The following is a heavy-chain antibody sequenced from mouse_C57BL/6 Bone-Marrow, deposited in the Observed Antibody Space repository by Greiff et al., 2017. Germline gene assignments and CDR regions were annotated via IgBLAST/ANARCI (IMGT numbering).Heavy chain of an antibody. V-gene: IGHV1-59*01. Sequence: QVQLQQPGAELVRPGTSVKLSCKASGYTFTSYWMHWVKQRPGQGLEWIGVIDPSDSYTNYNQKFKGKATLTVDTSSSTAYMQLSSLTSEDSAVYYCARSGDYDLYAMDYWGQGTSVTVSS. J-gene: IGHJ4*01. CDR2: IDPSDSYT. D-gene: IGHD2-4*01. CDR3: ARSGDYDLYAMDY. CDR1: GYTFTSYW.